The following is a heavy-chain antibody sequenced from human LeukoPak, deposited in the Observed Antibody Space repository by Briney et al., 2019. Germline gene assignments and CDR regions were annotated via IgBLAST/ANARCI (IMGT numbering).Heavy chain of an antibody. CDR2: INHSGST. V-gene: IGHV4-34*01. CDR3: AVFIAAAGIDY. J-gene: IGHJ4*02. CDR1: GGSFSGYY. Sequence: NPSETLSLTCAVYGGSFSGYYWSWIRQPPGKGLEWIGEINHSGSTNYNPSLKSRVTISVDTSKNQFSLKLSSVTAADTAVYYCAVFIAAAGIDYWGQGTLVTVSS. D-gene: IGHD6-13*01.